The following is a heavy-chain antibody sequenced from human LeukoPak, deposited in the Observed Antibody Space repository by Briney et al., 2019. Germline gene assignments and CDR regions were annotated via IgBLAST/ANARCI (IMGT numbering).Heavy chain of an antibody. J-gene: IGHJ4*02. CDR3: ARGHFYDSSGPY. Sequence: GGSLRLSCAASGFTFSNYWMTWVRQAPGKGLEWVANIKQDESEKYYVDSVKGRFTISRDNAKNSLYLQMNSLRAEDTAVYYCARGHFYDSSGPYWGQGTLVTVSS. V-gene: IGHV3-7*03. CDR1: GFTFSNYW. CDR2: IKQDESEK. D-gene: IGHD3-22*01.